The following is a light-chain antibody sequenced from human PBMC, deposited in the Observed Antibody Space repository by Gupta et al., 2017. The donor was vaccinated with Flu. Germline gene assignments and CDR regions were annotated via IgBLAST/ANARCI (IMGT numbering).Light chain of an antibody. CDR1: QSVSRY. Sequence: PGNLSLSPVEGATLSCRASQSVSRYLAWYQQKPGQAPRLLIYGASSRATGIPDRFSGSGSGTDFTLSISRLEPEDFAVYYCQQYATSPVTFGGGTKVEIK. CDR3: QQYATSPVT. J-gene: IGKJ4*01. CDR2: GAS. V-gene: IGKV3-20*01.